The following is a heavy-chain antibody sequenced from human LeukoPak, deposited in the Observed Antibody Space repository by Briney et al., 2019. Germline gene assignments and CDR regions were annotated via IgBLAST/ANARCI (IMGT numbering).Heavy chain of an antibody. V-gene: IGHV3-30-3*01. D-gene: IGHD6-13*01. CDR3: ARAAGGYSSSWYGGLGGFDI. Sequence: GGSLRLSCAASGFTFSSYAMHWVRQAPGKGLEWVAVISYDGSNKYYADSVKGRFTITRDNSKNTLYLQMNSLRVEDTAVYHCARAAGGYSSSWYGGLGGFDIWGQGTMVTVSS. J-gene: IGHJ3*02. CDR2: ISYDGSNK. CDR1: GFTFSSYA.